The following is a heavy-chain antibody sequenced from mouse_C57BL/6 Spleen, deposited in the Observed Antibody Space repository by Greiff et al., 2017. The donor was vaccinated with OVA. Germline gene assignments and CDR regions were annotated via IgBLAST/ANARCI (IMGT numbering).Heavy chain of an antibody. D-gene: IGHD6-1*01. CDR2: ISDGGSYT. CDR1: GFTFSSYA. Sequence: EVKLMESGGGLVKPGGSLKLSCAASGFTFSSYAMSWVRQTPEKRLEWVATISDGGSYTYYPDNVKGRFTISRDNAKNNLYLQMSHLKSEDTAMYYCAREGREGYAMDYWGQGTSVTVSS. J-gene: IGHJ4*01. CDR3: AREGREGYAMDY. V-gene: IGHV5-4*01.